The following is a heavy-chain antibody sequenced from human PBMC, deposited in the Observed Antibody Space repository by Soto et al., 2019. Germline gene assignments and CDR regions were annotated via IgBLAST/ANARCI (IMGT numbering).Heavy chain of an antibody. CDR3: AIDFSGGSCYLAICSFDY. V-gene: IGHV3-23*01. Sequence: GGSLRLSCAASGFTFSSYAMSWVRQAPGKGLEWVSAISGSGGSTYYADSVKGRFTISRDNSKNTLYLQMNSLRAEDTAVYYCAIDFSGGSCYLAICSFDYWGQGTLVTVSS. D-gene: IGHD2-15*01. J-gene: IGHJ4*02. CDR2: ISGSGGST. CDR1: GFTFSSYA.